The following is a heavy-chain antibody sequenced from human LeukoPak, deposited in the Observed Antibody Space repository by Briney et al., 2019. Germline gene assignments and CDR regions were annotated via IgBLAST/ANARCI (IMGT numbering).Heavy chain of an antibody. J-gene: IGHJ4*02. CDR3: ARWGGYCSGGNCYPLYYFDY. CDR1: GYSFTNYW. Sequence: PGESLKISCKGSGYSFTNYWIGWVRQMPGKGLEWMGIINPRDSDTRYSPSFQGQVTISADKSISTAYLQWSSLKASDTAMYDCARWGGYCSGGNCYPLYYFDYWGQGTLVTVSS. V-gene: IGHV5-51*01. CDR2: INPRDSDT. D-gene: IGHD2-15*01.